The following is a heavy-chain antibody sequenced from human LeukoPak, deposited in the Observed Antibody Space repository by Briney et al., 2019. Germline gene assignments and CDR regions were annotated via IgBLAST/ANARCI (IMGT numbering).Heavy chain of an antibody. V-gene: IGHV4-4*07. Sequence: PAETLSLTCTVSGGSISSYNWSWIRQLAGKGLEWIGRIYSSGSTNYNPSLKSRVTMSVDTSKNQFSLNLSSVTAADTAVYYCARSTMLKRWELLPNWFDPWGQGTLVTVSS. D-gene: IGHD1-26*01. J-gene: IGHJ5*02. CDR2: IYSSGST. CDR3: ARSTMLKRWELLPNWFDP. CDR1: GGSISSYN.